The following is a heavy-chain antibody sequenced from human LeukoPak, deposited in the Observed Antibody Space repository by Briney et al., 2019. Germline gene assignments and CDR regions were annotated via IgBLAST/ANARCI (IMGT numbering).Heavy chain of an antibody. J-gene: IGHJ5*02. V-gene: IGHV1-2*06. CDR1: GYTFTGYY. Sequence: ASVKVSCKAFGYTFTGYYMHWVRQAPGQGLEWMGRINPNSGGTNYAQKFQGRVTMTRDTSISTAYMELSRLRSDDTAVYYCARDRDSLAGWFDPWGQGTLVTVSS. CDR2: INPNSGGT. D-gene: IGHD2-21*01. CDR3: ARDRDSLAGWFDP.